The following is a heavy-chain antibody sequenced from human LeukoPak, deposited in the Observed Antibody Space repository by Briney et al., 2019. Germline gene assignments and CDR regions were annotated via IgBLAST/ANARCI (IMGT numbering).Heavy chain of an antibody. CDR3: ARAGAAAGSTLYYYYYMDV. Sequence: GGSLRLSCAASGFTFSSYSMNWVRQAPGKGLEWVSYISSSSSTIYYADSVKGRFTISRDNAKNSLYLQMNSLRAEDTAVYYCARAGAAAGSTLYYYYYMDVWGKGTTVTVSS. V-gene: IGHV3-48*01. J-gene: IGHJ6*03. CDR2: ISSSSSTI. CDR1: GFTFSSYS. D-gene: IGHD6-13*01.